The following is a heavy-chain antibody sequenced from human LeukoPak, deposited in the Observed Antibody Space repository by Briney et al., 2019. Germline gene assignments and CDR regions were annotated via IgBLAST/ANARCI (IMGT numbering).Heavy chain of an antibody. CDR2: IIPILGIT. J-gene: IGHJ5*02. Sequence: SGKVSCKPSGGTLTIYTISWVRHAPGQWLEWMGRIIPILGITNYAQKFQGRVTITADKPTSTAYMELSSLRSEDTAVYYCARDEGGTYCSSTSCYFDPWGQGTLVTVSS. CDR3: ARDEGGTYCSSTSCYFDP. CDR1: GGTLTIYT. V-gene: IGHV1-69*04. D-gene: IGHD2-2*01.